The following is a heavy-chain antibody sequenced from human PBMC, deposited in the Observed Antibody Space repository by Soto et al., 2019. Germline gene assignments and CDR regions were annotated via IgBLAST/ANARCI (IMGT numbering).Heavy chain of an antibody. CDR2: IIPIFGTA. V-gene: IGHV1-69*01. J-gene: IGHJ4*02. CDR3: TRDRGRRYYDGRGYYYSAY. D-gene: IGHD3-22*01. Sequence: QVQLVQSGAEVKKPGSSVTVSCKASGGTFSSYAISWVRQAPGQGLEWMGGIIPIFGTANYAQKFQGRVTVTADESTRTAYMELSSLRSEDTAVYYCTRDRGRRYYDGRGYYYSAYWGQGTLVTVSS. CDR1: GGTFSSYA.